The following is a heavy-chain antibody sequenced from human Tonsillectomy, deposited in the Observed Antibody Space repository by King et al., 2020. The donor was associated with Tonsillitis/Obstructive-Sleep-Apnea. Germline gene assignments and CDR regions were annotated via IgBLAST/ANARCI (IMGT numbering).Heavy chain of an antibody. CDR3: AMIAVGFKRIDY. J-gene: IGHJ4*02. D-gene: IGHD6-19*01. Sequence: VQLVESGGGLVKPGGSLRLSCAASGFTFSDCYMSWIRQAPGKGLAWVSYISSSSSFTNYAESVKGRFTISRDNAKNSLYLQMNSLRAEDTAVYYCAMIAVGFKRIDYWGQGTLVTVSS. CDR1: GFTFSDCY. CDR2: ISSSSSFT. V-gene: IGHV3-11*05.